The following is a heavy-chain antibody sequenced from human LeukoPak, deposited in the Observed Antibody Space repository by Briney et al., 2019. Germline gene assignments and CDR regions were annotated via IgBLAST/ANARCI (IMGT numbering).Heavy chain of an antibody. V-gene: IGHV1-18*01. Sequence: ASVKVSCKASGYTFTRYGISWVRQAPGRGLEWMGWISGYNGKTNYAQKLQGRVTMTTDTSTSTAYMELRSLRSDDTAVYYCAREGSKAAGSREFDYWGQGTLVTVSS. D-gene: IGHD6-13*01. CDR2: ISGYNGKT. J-gene: IGHJ4*02. CDR1: GYTFTRYG. CDR3: AREGSKAAGSREFDY.